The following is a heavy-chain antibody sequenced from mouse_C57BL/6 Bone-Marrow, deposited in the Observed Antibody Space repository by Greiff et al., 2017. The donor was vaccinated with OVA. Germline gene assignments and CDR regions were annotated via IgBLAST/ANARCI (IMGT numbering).Heavy chain of an antibody. Sequence: EVKLVESGGGLVKPGGSLKLSCAASGFTFSSYTMSWVRQTPEKRLEWVATISGGGGNTYYPDSVKGRFTISRDNAKNTLYLQMSSLRSEDTALYYCARHEYYGFAYWGQGTLVTVSA. CDR3: ARHEYYGFAY. J-gene: IGHJ3*01. V-gene: IGHV5-9*01. D-gene: IGHD1-1*01. CDR2: ISGGGGNT. CDR1: GFTFSSYT.